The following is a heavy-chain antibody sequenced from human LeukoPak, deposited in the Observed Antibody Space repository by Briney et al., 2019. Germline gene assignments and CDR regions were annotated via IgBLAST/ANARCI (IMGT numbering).Heavy chain of an antibody. D-gene: IGHD3-22*01. Sequence: SVKVSCKASGGTSNSHASSWVRQAPGQGLEGMGRIIPNLGTTNRAQNFQDRVTLTADKSTNTAYMELTSLTSDDTAVYYCATTNDGGGYQWGDFFDFWGQGTLVTVSS. J-gene: IGHJ4*02. CDR3: ATTNDGGGYQWGDFFDF. V-gene: IGHV1-69*04. CDR2: IIPNLGTT. CDR1: GGTSNSHA.